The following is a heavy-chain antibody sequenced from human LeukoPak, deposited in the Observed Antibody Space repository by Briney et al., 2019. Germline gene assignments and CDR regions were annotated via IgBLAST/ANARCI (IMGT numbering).Heavy chain of an antibody. CDR2: INPNSGGT. D-gene: IGHD2-21*01. CDR1: GYTFTDYY. J-gene: IGHJ3*02. V-gene: IGHV1-2*02. CDR3: AALGPAIPDDAFDI. Sequence: ASVTVSSTASGYTFTDYYMHWVRQAPGQGLEWVGWINPNSGGTNYAQNFQGRVTMARDTSVNTAYMDLSRLRADDTAMYYCAALGPAIPDDAFDIWGQGTMVTVSS.